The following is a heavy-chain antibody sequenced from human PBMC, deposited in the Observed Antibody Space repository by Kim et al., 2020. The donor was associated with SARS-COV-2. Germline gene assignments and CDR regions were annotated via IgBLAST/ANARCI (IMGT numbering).Heavy chain of an antibody. CDR1: GFTFSSYS. CDR3: ARGGPTVTTGTWFDY. V-gene: IGHV3-21*01. J-gene: IGHJ4*01. Sequence: GGSLRLSCAASGFTFSSYSMHWVRQAPGKGLEWVSSISNSSSYIYYADSMKGRFTISRDNAKNSLYLQMNSLRAEDTAVYYCARGGPTVTTGTWFDYWG. D-gene: IGHD4-17*01. CDR2: ISNSSSYI.